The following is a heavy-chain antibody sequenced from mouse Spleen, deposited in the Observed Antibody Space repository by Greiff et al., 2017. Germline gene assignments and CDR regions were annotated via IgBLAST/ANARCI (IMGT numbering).Heavy chain of an antibody. J-gene: IGHJ4*01. D-gene: IGHD2-1*01. V-gene: IGHV1-18*01. Sequence: VQLKQSGPELVKPGASVKIPCKASGYTFTDYNMDWVKQSHGKSLEWIGDINPNNGGTIYNQKFKGKATLTVDKSSSTAYMELRSLTSEDTAVYYCARKGNYVRYYAMDYWGQGTSVTVSS. CDR3: ARKGNYVRYYAMDY. CDR2: INPNNGGT. CDR1: GYTFTDYN.